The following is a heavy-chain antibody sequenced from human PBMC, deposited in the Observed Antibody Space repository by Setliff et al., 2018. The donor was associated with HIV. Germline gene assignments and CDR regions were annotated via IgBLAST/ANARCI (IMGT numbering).Heavy chain of an antibody. V-gene: IGHV4-39*07. Sequence: SETLSLTCSVSGAFTTSSLYSWGWFRQSPGKGLEWIGTIFYSGTTTYNPSLKSRITISVDTSKKEFSLNLSSLTAADMAVHYCASFMVRGVTDNWFDSWGQGTLVTVSS. CDR3: ASFMVRGVTDNWFDS. CDR2: IFYSGTT. CDR1: GAFTTSSLYS. D-gene: IGHD3-10*01. J-gene: IGHJ5*01.